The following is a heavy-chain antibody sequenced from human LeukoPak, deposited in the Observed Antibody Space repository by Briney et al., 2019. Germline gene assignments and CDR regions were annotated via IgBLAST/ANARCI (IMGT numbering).Heavy chain of an antibody. D-gene: IGHD1-26*01. V-gene: IGHV3-66*01. CDR2: IYSGGST. Sequence: GGSLRLSCAASGFTVSINSLTWVRQAPGKGLEWVSVIYSGGSTYYADSVKGRFTISRDNSKNTAYLQMTSLRAEDTAVYYCARDQGGATDSWGQGTLVTVSS. CDR1: GFTVSINS. CDR3: ARDQGGATDS. J-gene: IGHJ4*02.